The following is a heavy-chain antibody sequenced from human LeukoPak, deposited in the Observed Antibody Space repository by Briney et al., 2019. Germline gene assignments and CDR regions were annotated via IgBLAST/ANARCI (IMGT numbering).Heavy chain of an antibody. CDR3: ASSAGALIDC. V-gene: IGHV3-30-3*01. CDR2: ISYDGSNK. CDR1: GFTFSSYA. Sequence: GRSLRLSCAASGFTFSSYAMHWVRQAPGKGLEWVAVISYDGSNKYYADSVKGRFTISRDNSKNTLYLQMNSLRAEDTAVYYCASSAGALIDCWGQGTLVIVSS. J-gene: IGHJ4*02. D-gene: IGHD6-19*01.